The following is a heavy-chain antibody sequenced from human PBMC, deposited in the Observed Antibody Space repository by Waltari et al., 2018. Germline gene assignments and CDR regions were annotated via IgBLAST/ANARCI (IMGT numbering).Heavy chain of an antibody. CDR1: GGSISSYY. CDR3: ARAHYDILTGYSNFDY. Sequence: QVQLQESGPGLVKPSETLSLTCTVSGGSISSYYWSWIRQPPGKGLEWIGYIYYSGSTNYDPSLKSRVTISVDTSKSQFSLKLSSVTAADTAVYYCARAHYDILTGYSNFDYWGQGTLVIVSS. J-gene: IGHJ4*02. V-gene: IGHV4-59*01. CDR2: IYYSGST. D-gene: IGHD3-9*01.